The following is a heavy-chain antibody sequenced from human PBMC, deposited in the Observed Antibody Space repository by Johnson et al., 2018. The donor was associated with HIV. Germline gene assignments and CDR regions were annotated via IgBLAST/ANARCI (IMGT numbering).Heavy chain of an antibody. CDR1: GFTFSNYA. CDR2: ISYDGSNE. Sequence: QVQLVESGGGVVQPGMSLRLSCAASGFTFSNYAMHWVRQAPGKGLEWVAVISYDGSNEYYTDSVKGRFTISRDISKNTLYLQMNSRRAEDTAVYYCARNSHSSNWYEWEAFDIWGQGTMVTVSS. J-gene: IGHJ3*02. CDR3: ARNSHSSNWYEWEAFDI. D-gene: IGHD6-13*01. V-gene: IGHV3-30*14.